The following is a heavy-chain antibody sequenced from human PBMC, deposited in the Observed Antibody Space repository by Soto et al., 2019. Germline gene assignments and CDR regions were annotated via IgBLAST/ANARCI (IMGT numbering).Heavy chain of an antibody. CDR1: GFTFSSYG. J-gene: IGHJ4*02. CDR2: IWYDGSNK. V-gene: IGHV3-33*01. CDR3: ARDPSWLGELSEGPFDY. Sequence: GGSLRLSCAASGFTFSSYGMHWVRQAPGKGLEWVAVIWYDGSNKYYADSVKGRFTISRDNSKNTLYLQMNSLRAEDTAVYYCARDPSWLGELSEGPFDYWGQGTLVTVSS. D-gene: IGHD3-10*01.